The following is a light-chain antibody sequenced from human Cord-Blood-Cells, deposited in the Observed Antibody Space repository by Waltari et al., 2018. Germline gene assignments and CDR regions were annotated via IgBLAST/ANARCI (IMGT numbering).Light chain of an antibody. CDR3: SSYTSSSTLNYV. V-gene: IGLV2-14*01. J-gene: IGLJ1*01. CDR2: DVS. Sequence: QSALTQPASVSGSPGQSITIPCTGTSSDVGGYNYVSCYQQHPGKAPKLMLYDVSNRPSGVSNRFSGSKSGNTASLTISGLQAEDEADYYCSSYTSSSTLNYVFGTGTKVTVL. CDR1: SSDVGGYNY.